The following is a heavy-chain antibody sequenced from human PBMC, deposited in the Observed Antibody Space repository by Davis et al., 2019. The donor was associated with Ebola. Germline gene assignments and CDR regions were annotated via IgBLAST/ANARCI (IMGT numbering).Heavy chain of an antibody. D-gene: IGHD3-10*01. Sequence: GESLKISCAASGFTFSTYVINWVRQAPGKGLEWVSYIDSSGSTIYYADSVKGRFTISRDNAKDSLYLQMDSLTAEDTAIYYCARDGSGSYHNEGYWYYGMDVWGQGTSVTVSS. CDR2: IDSSGSTI. V-gene: IGHV3-48*03. CDR3: ARDGSGSYHNEGYWYYGMDV. CDR1: GFTFSTYV. J-gene: IGHJ6*02.